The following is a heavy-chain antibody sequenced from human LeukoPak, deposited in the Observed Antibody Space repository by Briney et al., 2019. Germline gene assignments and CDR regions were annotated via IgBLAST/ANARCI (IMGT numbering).Heavy chain of an antibody. D-gene: IGHD5-24*01. CDR2: TYYRSKWYN. Sequence: SQTLSLTCAISGDSVSSNSSACNWIRQSPSRGLEWLGRTYYRSKWYNDYAVSVKSRITINPDTSKNQLSLQLNSVTPEDTAVYYCARGGQGDGYSADEAFDIWGQGTMVTVSS. CDR1: GDSVSSNSSA. CDR3: ARGGQGDGYSADEAFDI. V-gene: IGHV6-1*01. J-gene: IGHJ3*02.